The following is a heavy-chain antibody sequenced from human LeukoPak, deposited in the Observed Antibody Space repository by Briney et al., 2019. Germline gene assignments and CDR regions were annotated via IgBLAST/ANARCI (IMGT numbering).Heavy chain of an antibody. D-gene: IGHD3-10*01. CDR2: IWYDGSNK. Sequence: GGSLRLSCAASGFTFSSYAMSWVRQAPGKGLEWVAVIWYDGSNKYYADSVKGRFTISRDNSKNTLYLQMNSLRAEDTAVYYCARDRGETVTYGMDVWGQGTTVTVSS. J-gene: IGHJ6*02. CDR1: GFTFSSYA. CDR3: ARDRGETVTYGMDV. V-gene: IGHV3-33*08.